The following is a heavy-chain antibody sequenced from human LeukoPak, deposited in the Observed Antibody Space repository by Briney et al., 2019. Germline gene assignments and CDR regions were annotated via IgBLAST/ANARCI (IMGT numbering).Heavy chain of an antibody. CDR2: INERATII. D-gene: IGHD3-16*01. Sequence: GGSLRLSCAASGFTFSNYWMHWVRQAPGKGLEWVSRINERATIISYADSVKGRFPISRENARNTLYLQMNSLTAEDTAVYYCVRDLILVWTPGDDFDHWGQGTLVTVSS. CDR3: VRDLILVWTPGDDFDH. CDR1: GFTFSNYW. J-gene: IGHJ4*02. V-gene: IGHV3-74*01.